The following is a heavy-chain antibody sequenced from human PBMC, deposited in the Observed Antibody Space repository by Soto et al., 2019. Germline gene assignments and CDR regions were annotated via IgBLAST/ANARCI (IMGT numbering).Heavy chain of an antibody. J-gene: IGHJ4*02. CDR1: GFTFSGYW. CDR2: INHDGSEI. Sequence: GGSLRLSCAASGFTFSGYWMSWVRQAPGKGLEWVANINHDGSEIYYVDSVKGRFTISRDNAENSLSLQMNSLKAEDSAVYYCARGGVVRGRFDHWGQGTLVTVSS. D-gene: IGHD3-16*01. CDR3: ARGGVVRGRFDH. V-gene: IGHV3-7*01.